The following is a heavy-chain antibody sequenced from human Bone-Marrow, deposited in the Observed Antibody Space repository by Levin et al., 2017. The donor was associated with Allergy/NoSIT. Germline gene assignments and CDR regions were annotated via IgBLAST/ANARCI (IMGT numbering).Heavy chain of an antibody. D-gene: IGHD6-19*01. V-gene: IGHV3-11*06. CDR2: ISGLTSST. CDR1: GFTFRHNN. Sequence: GESLKISCVASGFTFRHNNMDWVRQSPEKGLEWISYISGLTSSTKYADAVKGRFTISRDNAKNSLFLHLNNLTVEDTGVYYCVREGYGSGYYAFDNWGQGTLVTVSS. J-gene: IGHJ4*02. CDR3: VREGYGSGYYAFDN.